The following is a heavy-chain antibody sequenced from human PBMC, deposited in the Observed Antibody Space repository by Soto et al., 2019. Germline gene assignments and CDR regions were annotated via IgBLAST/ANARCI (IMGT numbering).Heavy chain of an antibody. CDR2: VYATGTT. CDR3: VRDGSKTLRDWFDP. CDR1: GGSISKFY. Sequence: SETLSLTCSVSGGSISKFYWSWIRKTAGKGLEWMGRVYATGTTDYNPSLRSRVAMSVDISRKTFSLRLTSATAADTGMYYCVRDGSKTLRDWFDPWGQGKLVTVSS. D-gene: IGHD3-10*01. J-gene: IGHJ5*02. V-gene: IGHV4-4*07.